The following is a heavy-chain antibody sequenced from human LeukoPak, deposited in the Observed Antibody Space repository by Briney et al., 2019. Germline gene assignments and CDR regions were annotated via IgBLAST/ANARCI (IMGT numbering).Heavy chain of an antibody. CDR1: GYSISSGYY. V-gene: IGHV4-38-2*01. CDR3: ARRDRQDDWFDP. J-gene: IGHJ5*02. CDR2: IYHSGST. D-gene: IGHD2-15*01. Sequence: SETLSLTCAVSGYSISSGYYWGWIRQPPGKGLEWIGGIYHSGSTYYNPSLKSRVTISVGTSKNQFSLKLSSVTAADTAVYYCARRDRQDDWFDPWGQGTLVTVSS.